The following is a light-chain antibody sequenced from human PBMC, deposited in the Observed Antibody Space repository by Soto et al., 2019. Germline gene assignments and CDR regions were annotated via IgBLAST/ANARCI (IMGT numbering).Light chain of an antibody. CDR1: SSDVGAYNY. J-gene: IGLJ1*01. CDR2: EVS. V-gene: IGLV2-8*01. Sequence: QSVLTQPPSASGSPGQSVTISCTGTSSDVGAYNYVSWYQQHPGKAPKLMIYEVSKLPSGVPDRFTGSKSGNTPSLTVSGLQAEDEADYYCSSYAGTYLLYFFRTGNKITVL. CDR3: SSYAGTYLLYF.